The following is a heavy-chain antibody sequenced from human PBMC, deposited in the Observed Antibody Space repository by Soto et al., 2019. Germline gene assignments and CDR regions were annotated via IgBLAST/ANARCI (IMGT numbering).Heavy chain of an antibody. J-gene: IGHJ6*02. D-gene: IGHD5-12*01. CDR1: GYTFTGYY. CDR2: INPNSGGT. CDR3: ARVGYSGKHKGYYYGMDV. V-gene: IGHV1-2*02. Sequence: QVQLVQSGAEVKKPGASVKVSCKASGYTFTGYYMHWVRQAPGQGLEWMGWINPNSGGTNYAQKFQGKVTMTRDTYISTAYMELSRLRSDDTAVYYCARVGYSGKHKGYYYGMDVWGQGTTVTVSS.